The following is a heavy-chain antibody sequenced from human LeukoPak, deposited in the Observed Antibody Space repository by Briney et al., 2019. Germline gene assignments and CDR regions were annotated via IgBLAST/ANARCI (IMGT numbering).Heavy chain of an antibody. CDR2: ISYDGSNK. D-gene: IGHD4/OR15-4a*01. CDR3: AKDAANYPFFFDS. CDR1: GFTFSSYG. Sequence: PGGSLRLSCAASGFTFSSYGMHWVRQAPGKGLEWVAVISYDGSNKYYADSVKGRFTISRDNSKNTVYLQMNGLRAEDTAIYYCAKDAANYPFFFDSWGQGTPVTVSS. J-gene: IGHJ4*02. V-gene: IGHV3-30*18.